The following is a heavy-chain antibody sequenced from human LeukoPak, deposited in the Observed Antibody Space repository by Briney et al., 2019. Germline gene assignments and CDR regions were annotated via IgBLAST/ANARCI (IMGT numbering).Heavy chain of an antibody. CDR2: MTPNSGNT. CDR3: VRKKNCPDGICYED. V-gene: IGHV1-8*02. J-gene: IGHJ4*02. Sequence: GASVKVSCKASGYTLGNNDINWVRQATGQGLEWLGWMTPNSGNTGYGRKFQGRVTMTRDTSISTAYMELSNLRSEDTAVYYCVRKKNCPDGICYEDWGQGTLVTVSS. CDR1: GYTLGNND. D-gene: IGHD2-8*01.